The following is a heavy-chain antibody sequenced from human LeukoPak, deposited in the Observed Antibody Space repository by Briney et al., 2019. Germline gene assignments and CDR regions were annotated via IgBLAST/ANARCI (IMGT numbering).Heavy chain of an antibody. J-gene: IGHJ4*02. Sequence: PGRSLRLSCAASGFTFSSYGMHWVRQAPGKGLEWVAVIWYDGSNKYYADSVKGRFTISRDNSKNTLYLQMNSLRAEDTAVYYCARDFATSGSSGWYYGCWGQGTLVTVSS. D-gene: IGHD6-19*01. CDR1: GFTFSSYG. CDR3: ARDFATSGSSGWYYGC. CDR2: IWYDGSNK. V-gene: IGHV3-33*01.